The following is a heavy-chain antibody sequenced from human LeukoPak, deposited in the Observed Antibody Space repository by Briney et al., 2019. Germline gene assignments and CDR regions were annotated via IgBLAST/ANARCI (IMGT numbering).Heavy chain of an antibody. Sequence: PSQTLSLTCTVSGGSISSSNYYWSWIRQPAGKGLEWIGRMYTSGTTNYNPSLRSPVTISVDTPKNQFSLKLNSVTAADTAVYYCARGESSSSALYYYYYMDVWGKGTTVTVSS. CDR2: MYTSGTT. CDR3: ARGESSSSALYYYYYMDV. CDR1: GGSISSSNYY. D-gene: IGHD6-6*01. V-gene: IGHV4-61*02. J-gene: IGHJ6*03.